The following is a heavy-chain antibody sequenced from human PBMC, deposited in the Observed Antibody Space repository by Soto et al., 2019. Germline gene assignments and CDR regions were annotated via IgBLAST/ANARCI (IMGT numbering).Heavy chain of an antibody. CDR1: GFTFSSYW. CDR3: ARGTHFVVAGTDYFDY. V-gene: IGHV3-74*01. Sequence: GGSLRLSCAASGFTFSSYWMHWVRQAPGKVLVWVSRINSDGSSTSYADSVKGRFTISRDNAKNTLYLQMNSLRAEDTAVYYCARGTHFVVAGTDYFDYWGQGTLVTVSS. CDR2: INSDGSST. D-gene: IGHD6-19*01. J-gene: IGHJ4*02.